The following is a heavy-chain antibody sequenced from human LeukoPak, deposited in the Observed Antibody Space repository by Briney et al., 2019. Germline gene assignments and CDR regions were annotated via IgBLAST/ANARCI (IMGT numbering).Heavy chain of an antibody. Sequence: GASVKLSCKASGGTFSNYAISWVRQAPGQGLEWMGGIIPIFGTANYAQKFQGRVTITADESTSTAYMELSSLRSEDTAVYYCARGDSAYDLFGHIDYWGQGTLVTVSS. J-gene: IGHJ4*02. D-gene: IGHD5-12*01. CDR2: IIPIFGTA. V-gene: IGHV1-69*01. CDR3: ARGDSAYDLFGHIDY. CDR1: GGTFSNYA.